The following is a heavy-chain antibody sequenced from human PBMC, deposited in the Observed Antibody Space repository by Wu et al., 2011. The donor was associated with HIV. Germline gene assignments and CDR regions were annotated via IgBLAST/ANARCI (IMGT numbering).Heavy chain of an antibody. CDR3: ARDLGAVRRYMDV. D-gene: IGHD3-16*01. CDR1: GYTFTGYY. CDR2: INPNSGGA. J-gene: IGHJ6*04. V-gene: IGHV1-2*02. Sequence: QVQLVQSGAEVKKPGASVKVSCKASGYTFTGYYMHWVRQAPGQGLEWMGWINPNSGGANYAKKFQGRVTMTRDTSISTAYMELSWLRSDDTAVYYCARDLGAVRRYMDVWGTGTMVTVSS.